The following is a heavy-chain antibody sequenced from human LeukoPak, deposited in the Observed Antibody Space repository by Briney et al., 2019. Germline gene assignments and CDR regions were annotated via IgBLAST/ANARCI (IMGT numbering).Heavy chain of an antibody. Sequence: GASVRVSCKASGYTFTGYYMHWVRQAPGQGLEWMGWIDPNSGGTNYAQQFQGRATMIRDTSIRTAYKVLNVLRADATALYYCAREYYYGSGNYYNRIDYWGQGTLVTVSS. CDR2: IDPNSGGT. J-gene: IGHJ4*02. V-gene: IGHV1-2*02. CDR1: GYTFTGYY. CDR3: AREYYYGSGNYYNRIDY. D-gene: IGHD3-10*01.